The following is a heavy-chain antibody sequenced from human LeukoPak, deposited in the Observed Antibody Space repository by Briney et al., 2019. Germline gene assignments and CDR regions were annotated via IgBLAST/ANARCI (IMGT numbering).Heavy chain of an antibody. CDR1: GFTFSSYS. CDR2: ISSSSSDI. CDR3: AGEAAGFINS. J-gene: IGHJ4*02. V-gene: IGHV3-21*01. D-gene: IGHD6-13*01. Sequence: GGSLRLSCAASGFTFSSYSMNWVSQAPGKGLEWVSFISSSSSDIYYADSVKGRLTISRDNAKNSLYLQMNSLRAEDTAVYYCAGEAAGFINSWGQGTLVTVSS.